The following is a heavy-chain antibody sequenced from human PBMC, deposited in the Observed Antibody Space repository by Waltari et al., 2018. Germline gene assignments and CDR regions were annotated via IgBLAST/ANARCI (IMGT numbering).Heavy chain of an antibody. CDR1: GYTFTSYY. D-gene: IGHD2-21*02. Sequence: QVQLVQSGAEVKKPGASVKVSCKASGYTFTSYYMHWVRQAPGQGLEWMGIINPRGGSTSYAQKFQGRVTMTRDTATSTVYMELSSLRSEDTAVYYGARDSGHIVVVTAPPDDAFDIWGQGTMVTVSS. CDR2: INPRGGST. J-gene: IGHJ3*02. V-gene: IGHV1-46*01. CDR3: ARDSGHIVVVTAPPDDAFDI.